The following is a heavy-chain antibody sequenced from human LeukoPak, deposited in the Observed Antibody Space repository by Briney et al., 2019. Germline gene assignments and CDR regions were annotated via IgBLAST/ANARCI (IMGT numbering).Heavy chain of an antibody. V-gene: IGHV4-59*01. J-gene: IGHJ1*01. CDR2: IYYSGST. Sequence: PSETLSLTCTVSGGSISSYYWSWIRQPPGQGLEWIGYIYYSGSTNYNPSLKSRVTISVDTSKNQFSLKLSSVTAADTAVYYCARRDSSSWQFQHWGQGTLVTVSS. CDR1: GGSISSYY. CDR3: ARRDSSSWQFQH. D-gene: IGHD6-13*01.